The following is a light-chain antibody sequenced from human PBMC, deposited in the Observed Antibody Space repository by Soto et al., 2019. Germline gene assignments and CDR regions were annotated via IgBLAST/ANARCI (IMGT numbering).Light chain of an antibody. CDR2: WAS. V-gene: IGKV4-1*01. Sequence: DIVMTQSPDSLAVSLGERATINCKSSQSILYSSNNKNYVAWYQQKPGQPPKLLIYWASTRESGVPDRFSGSGSGTDLTLTISSLHAEDVAVYYCQQYYSTPRTFGPGTKVDIK. CDR1: QSILYSSNNKNY. CDR3: QQYYSTPRT. J-gene: IGKJ3*01.